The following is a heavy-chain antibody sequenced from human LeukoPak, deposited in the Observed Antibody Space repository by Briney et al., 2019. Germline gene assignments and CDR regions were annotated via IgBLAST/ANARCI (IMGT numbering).Heavy chain of an antibody. V-gene: IGHV1-2*02. CDR2: INPNSGGT. CDR3: ERVDGGPESYGY. J-gene: IGHJ4*02. CDR1: GYTFTGYY. Sequence: GASVKVSCKASGYTFTGYYMHWMRQAPGQGLEWMGWINPNSGGTNYAQKFQGRVTMTRDTSISTAYMELSRLRSDDTAVYYCERVDGGPESYGYWGQGTLVTVSS. D-gene: IGHD3-10*01.